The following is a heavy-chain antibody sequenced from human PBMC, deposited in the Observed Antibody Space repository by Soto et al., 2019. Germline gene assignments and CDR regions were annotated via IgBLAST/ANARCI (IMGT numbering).Heavy chain of an antibody. J-gene: IGHJ6*02. CDR3: AKDLWNCMDV. CDR2: ISYDGINK. CDR1: DFTFRSYA. V-gene: IGHV3-30*18. D-gene: IGHD1-7*01. Sequence: QVQLVESGGGVVQPGRSLKPSLAASDFTFRSYAMNGSRRPPAKGREGVAVISYDGINKYYADSVKGRFTISRDNSKNTLYLQMNSLRAEDTAVYYCAKDLWNCMDVWGQGTTVTVSS.